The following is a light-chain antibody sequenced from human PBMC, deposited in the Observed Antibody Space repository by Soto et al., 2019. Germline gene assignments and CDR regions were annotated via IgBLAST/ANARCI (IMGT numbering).Light chain of an antibody. CDR1: SSDVGGYKY. V-gene: IGLV2-14*01. CDR3: ISYTANNTWV. J-gene: IGLJ3*02. CDR2: EVS. Sequence: QSALTQPASVSGSPGQSVTISCTGTSSDVGGYKYVSWHQQHPGKAPKLTIYEVSNRPAGVSNRFSGSKSGNTASLTISGLQAEDEADYYCISYTANNTWVFGGGTKVTVL.